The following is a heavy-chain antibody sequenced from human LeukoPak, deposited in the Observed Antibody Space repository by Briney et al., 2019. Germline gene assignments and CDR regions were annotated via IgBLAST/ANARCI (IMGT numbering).Heavy chain of an antibody. CDR1: GFTFSSYS. CDR3: ARRSSGWHWGAFDI. Sequence: GGSLRLSCAASGFTFSSYSMNWVRQAPGKGLEWVSSISSSSSYIYYADSVKGRFTISRDNSKNTLYLQMNSLRAEDTAVYYCARRSSGWHWGAFDIWGQGTMVTVSS. D-gene: IGHD6-19*01. J-gene: IGHJ3*02. V-gene: IGHV3-21*04. CDR2: ISSSSSYI.